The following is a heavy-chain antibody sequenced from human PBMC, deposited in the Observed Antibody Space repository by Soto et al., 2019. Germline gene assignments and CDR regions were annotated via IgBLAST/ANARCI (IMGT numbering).Heavy chain of an antibody. CDR1: GGSVSSGSYY. V-gene: IGHV4-61*01. Sequence: SETLSLTCTVSGGSVSSGSYYWSWIRQPPGKGLEWIGYIYYSGSTNYNPSLKSRVTISVDTSKNQFSLKLSSVTAADTAVYYCARVMGWAARAYWYFDLWGRGTLVTAPQ. CDR3: ARVMGWAARAYWYFDL. D-gene: IGHD6-6*01. J-gene: IGHJ2*01. CDR2: IYYSGST.